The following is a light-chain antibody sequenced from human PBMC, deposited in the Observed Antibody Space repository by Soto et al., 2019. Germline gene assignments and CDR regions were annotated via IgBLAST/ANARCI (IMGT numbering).Light chain of an antibody. J-gene: IGKJ1*01. V-gene: IGKV1-5*01. Sequence: DIQMTHSPSTLSASVGDRVTITCRASQSVSSWLAWYQQKPGKAPNLLIYDASSLESGVPSRFSGSGSDTEFTLTIHSLHPDDFATYYCQQYRSYSTFGQGTKVDIK. CDR1: QSVSSW. CDR3: QQYRSYST. CDR2: DAS.